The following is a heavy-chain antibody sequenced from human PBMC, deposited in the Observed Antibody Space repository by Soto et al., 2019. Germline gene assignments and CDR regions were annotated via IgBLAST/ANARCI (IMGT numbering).Heavy chain of an antibody. CDR3: ARDLFDSGSYPDNWFDP. V-gene: IGHV1-18*04. D-gene: IGHD1-26*01. Sequence: AASVKVSCKASGYTFTSYGISWVRQAPGQGLEWMGWISAYNGNTNYAQKLQGRVTMTTDTSTSTAYMELRSLRSDDTAVYYCARDLFDSGSYPDNWFDPWGQGTLVTVSS. CDR2: ISAYNGNT. J-gene: IGHJ5*02. CDR1: GYTFTSYG.